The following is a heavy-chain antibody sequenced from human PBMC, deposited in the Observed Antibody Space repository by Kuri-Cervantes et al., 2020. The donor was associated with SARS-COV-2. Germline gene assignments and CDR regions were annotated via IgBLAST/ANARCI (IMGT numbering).Heavy chain of an antibody. J-gene: IGHJ4*02. Sequence: GGSLRLSCAASGFTFSCYGMHWVRQAPGKGLEWVAVIWYDGSNKYYADSVKGRFTISRDNSKNTLYLQMNSLRAEDTAVYYCARDRGYGGLRYYFDYWGQGTLVTVSS. CDR2: IWYDGSNK. CDR3: ARDRGYGGLRYYFDY. CDR1: GFTFSCYG. V-gene: IGHV3-33*08. D-gene: IGHD5-12*01.